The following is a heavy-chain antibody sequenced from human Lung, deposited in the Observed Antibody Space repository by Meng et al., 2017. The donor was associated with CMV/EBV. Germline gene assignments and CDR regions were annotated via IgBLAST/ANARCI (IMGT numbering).Heavy chain of an antibody. V-gene: IGHV1-69*10. CDR3: SDYRLYSSSSFVQGYYNGVDV. CDR2: IVPILGIT. CDR1: GGVFSSYA. D-gene: IGHD6-6*01. Sequence: SVKVSCKASGGVFSSYAISWVRQAPGQGLEWMGGIVPILGITNYAQNFQDRVTITADKSTSTAYMELNSLRSEDTAVYYCSDYRLYSSSSFVQGYYNGVDVWGQGTTVTVSS. J-gene: IGHJ6*02.